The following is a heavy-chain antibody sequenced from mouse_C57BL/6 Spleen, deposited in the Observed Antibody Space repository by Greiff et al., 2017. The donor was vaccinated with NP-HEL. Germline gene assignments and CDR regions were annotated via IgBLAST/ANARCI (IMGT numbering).Heavy chain of an antibody. V-gene: IGHV1-50*01. Sequence: QVQLQQPGAELVKPGASVKLSCKASGYTFTSYWMQWVKQRPGQGLEWIGEIDPSDSYTNYNQKFKGKATLTVDTSSSTAYMQLSSLTSEDSAVYLCARSGGGRYFDYWGQGTTLTVSS. D-gene: IGHD1-1*02. CDR1: GYTFTSYW. CDR2: IDPSDSYT. J-gene: IGHJ2*01. CDR3: ARSGGGRYFDY.